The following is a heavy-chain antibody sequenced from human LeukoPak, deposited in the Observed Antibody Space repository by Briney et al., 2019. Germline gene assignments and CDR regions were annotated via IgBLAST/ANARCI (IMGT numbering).Heavy chain of an antibody. CDR1: GFPFSSYS. Sequence: PGGSLRLSCAASGFPFSSYSMNWVRQAPGKGLEWVSLVSSSGANAYYVDSVKGRFTISRDNSRNTVSLQMNSLRGEDTAVYYCAKDVRVGGGGMDVWGQGTPATVSS. CDR2: VSSSGANA. D-gene: IGHD1-26*01. J-gene: IGHJ6*02. CDR3: AKDVRVGGGGMDV. V-gene: IGHV3-23*01.